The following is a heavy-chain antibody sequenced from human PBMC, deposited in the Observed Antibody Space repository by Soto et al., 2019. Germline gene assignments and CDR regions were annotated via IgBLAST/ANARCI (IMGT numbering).Heavy chain of an antibody. Sequence: PSETLSLTCTVSGGSISSGGYYWSWIRQHPEKGLEWIGYIYYSGSTYYNPSLKSRVTISVDTSKNQFSRKLSSVTAADTAVYYCARSPYNEVDSSGYYYFDYWGQGTLVTVSS. CDR1: GGSISSGGYY. V-gene: IGHV4-31*03. D-gene: IGHD3-22*01. CDR3: ARSPYNEVDSSGYYYFDY. CDR2: IYYSGST. J-gene: IGHJ4*02.